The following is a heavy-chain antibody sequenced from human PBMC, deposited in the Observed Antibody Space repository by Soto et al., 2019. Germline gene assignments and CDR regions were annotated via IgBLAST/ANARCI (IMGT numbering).Heavy chain of an antibody. CDR1: GGSISSSHW. V-gene: IGHV4-4*02. Sequence: PSETLSLTCAVSGGSISSSHWWSWVRQPPGKGLEWIGEVYHSGSSNYNPSLKSRITISVDKSKNQFSLKVSSVTAADTALYYCASHRGSTYGPYDYWGQGILVTVSS. CDR3: ASHRGSTYGPYDY. CDR2: VYHSGSS. J-gene: IGHJ4*02. D-gene: IGHD5-18*01.